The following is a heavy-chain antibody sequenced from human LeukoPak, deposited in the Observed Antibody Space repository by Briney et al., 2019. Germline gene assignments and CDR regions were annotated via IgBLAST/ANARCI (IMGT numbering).Heavy chain of an antibody. CDR2: IYLGVST. CDR1: GDSLGTYY. J-gene: IGHJ6*04. Sequence: PSDTLSLTCTISGDSLGTYYWTWIRQLPGKGLEWIGYIYLGVSTNYNPSLKSRVTLSVDTSKNQFSLRLTSLTAADTATYYCARWALKGYYADVWGTGTTVIVSS. CDR3: ARWALKGYYADV. V-gene: IGHV4-4*09. D-gene: IGHD2-2*01.